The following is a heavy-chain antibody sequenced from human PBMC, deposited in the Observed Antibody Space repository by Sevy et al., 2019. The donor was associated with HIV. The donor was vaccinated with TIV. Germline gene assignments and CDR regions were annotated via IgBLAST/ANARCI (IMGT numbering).Heavy chain of an antibody. Sequence: GGSLRLSCAASGFTFSSYGMHWVRQAPGMGLEWVAVISYDGSNKHYADSVKGRFTISRDNSKNTLYLQLNSLRTEDTAVYYCAKGMGAGVNDAFDIWGQRTMVTVSS. CDR2: ISYDGSNK. J-gene: IGHJ3*02. CDR1: GFTFSSYG. CDR3: AKGMGAGVNDAFDI. D-gene: IGHD3-10*01. V-gene: IGHV3-30*18.